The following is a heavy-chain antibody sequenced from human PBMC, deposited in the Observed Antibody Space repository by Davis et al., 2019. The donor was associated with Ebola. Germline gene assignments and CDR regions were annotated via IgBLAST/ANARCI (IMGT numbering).Heavy chain of an antibody. CDR2: INHSGST. J-gene: IGHJ4*02. D-gene: IGHD3-22*01. CDR3: ASTTYYYDSSGYYGATSFDY. V-gene: IGHV4-34*01. CDR1: GGSFSGYY. Sequence: SETLSLTCAVYGGSFSGYYWSWIRQPPGKGLEWIGEINHSGSTNYNPSLKSRVTISVDTSKNQFSLKLSSVTAADTAVYYCASTTYYYDSSGYYGATSFDYWGQGTLVTVSS.